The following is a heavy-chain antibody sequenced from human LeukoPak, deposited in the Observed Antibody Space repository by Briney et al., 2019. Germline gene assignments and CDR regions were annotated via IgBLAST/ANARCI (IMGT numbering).Heavy chain of an antibody. V-gene: IGHV4-39*07. CDR1: GGSISSSSYY. CDR3: AVRGEPAYFDY. Sequence: SETLSLTCTVSGGSISSSSYYWGWLRQPPGKGLEWIGSIYYSGSTYYNPSLKSRVTISVDTSKNQFSLKLSSVTAADTAVYYCAVRGEPAYFDYWGQGTLVPVSS. CDR2: IYYSGST. D-gene: IGHD1-14*01. J-gene: IGHJ4*02.